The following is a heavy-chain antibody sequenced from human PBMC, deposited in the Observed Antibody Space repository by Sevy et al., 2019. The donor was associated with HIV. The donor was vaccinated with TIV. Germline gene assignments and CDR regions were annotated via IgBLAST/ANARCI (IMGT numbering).Heavy chain of an antibody. J-gene: IGHJ6*03. V-gene: IGHV3-21*01. D-gene: IGHD2-15*01. CDR2: ISSSSSYI. CDR1: GFTFSSYS. CDR3: AREYCSGGSCSDYYYYYMDV. Sequence: GGSLRLSCAASGFTFSSYSMNWVRQAPGKGPEWVSSISSSSSYIYYADSVKGRFTISRDNAKNSLYLQMNSLRAEDTAVYYCAREYCSGGSCSDYYYYYMDVWGKGTTVTVSS.